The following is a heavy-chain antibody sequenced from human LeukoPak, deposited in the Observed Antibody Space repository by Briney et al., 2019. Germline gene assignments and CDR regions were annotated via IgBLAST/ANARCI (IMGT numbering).Heavy chain of an antibody. CDR2: IYTSGST. V-gene: IGHV4-61*02. CDR3: ARRPTYYYGSGSKNWFDP. CDR1: GGSISSGSYY. J-gene: IGHJ5*02. D-gene: IGHD3-10*01. Sequence: PSETLSLTCTVSGGSISSGSYYWSWIRQPAGKGLEWIGRIYTSGSTNYNPSLKSRVTISVDTSKNQFSLKLSSVTAADTAVYYCARRPTYYYGSGSKNWFDPWGQGTLVTVSS.